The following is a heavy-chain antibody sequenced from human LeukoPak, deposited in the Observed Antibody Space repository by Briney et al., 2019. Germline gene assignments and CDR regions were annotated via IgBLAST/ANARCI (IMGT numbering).Heavy chain of an antibody. CDR2: IKQDGSEK. D-gene: IGHD2-15*01. CDR3: AAAPQTHHYLGY. J-gene: IGHJ4*02. CDR1: GFTFSSCW. Sequence: GGSLRLSCAASGFTFSSCWMSWVRQAPGKGLEWVANIKQDGSEKYYVDSVEGRFTISRDNAKNSLYLRMNSLRSEDTAVYYCAAAPQTHHYLGYWGQGTLVTVSS. V-gene: IGHV3-7*01.